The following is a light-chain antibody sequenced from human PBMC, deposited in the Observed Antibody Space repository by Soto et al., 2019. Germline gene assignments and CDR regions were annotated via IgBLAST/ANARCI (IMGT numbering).Light chain of an antibody. Sequence: QSVLTQPPSVSGAPGQRVTFSCTGSRSNIGAGYDVHWYQQLPGTAPKLLIYRNSNRPSGVPDRFSGSKSGTSASLAITGLQAEDEADYYCQSYDSSLSAPVLGGGTKLTVL. J-gene: IGLJ2*01. CDR2: RNS. V-gene: IGLV1-40*01. CDR1: RSNIGAGYD. CDR3: QSYDSSLSAPV.